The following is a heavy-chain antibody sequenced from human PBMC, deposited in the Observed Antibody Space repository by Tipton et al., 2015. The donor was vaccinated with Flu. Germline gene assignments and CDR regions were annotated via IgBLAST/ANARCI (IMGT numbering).Heavy chain of an antibody. CDR2: ISGSGGST. CDR1: GFTFSSYA. J-gene: IGHJ2*01. D-gene: IGHD3-3*01. Sequence: SLRLSCAASGFTFSSYAMSWVRQAPGKGLEWVSAISGSGGSTYYADSVKGRFTISRDNSKNTLYLQMNSLRAEDTAVYYCTRHGRSGFLEWSRFYWYFDLWGRGTLVTVSS. CDR3: TRHGRSGFLEWSRFYWYFDL. V-gene: IGHV3-23*01.